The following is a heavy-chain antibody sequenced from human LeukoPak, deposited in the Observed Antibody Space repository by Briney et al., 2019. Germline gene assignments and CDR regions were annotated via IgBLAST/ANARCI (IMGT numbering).Heavy chain of an antibody. V-gene: IGHV4-39*07. D-gene: IGHD3-9*01. CDR1: GGSISSSSYY. J-gene: IGHJ4*02. CDR2: IYYSGST. Sequence: PSETLSLTCTVSGGSISSSSYYWGWIRQPPGKGLEWIGSIYYSGSTYYNPSLKSRVTISVDTSKNQFSLKLSSVTAADTAVYYCARGIVLGLTGYYPSFDYWGQGTLVTVSS. CDR3: ARGIVLGLTGYYPSFDY.